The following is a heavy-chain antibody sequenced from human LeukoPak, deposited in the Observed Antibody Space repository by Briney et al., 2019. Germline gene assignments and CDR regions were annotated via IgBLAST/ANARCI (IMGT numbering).Heavy chain of an antibody. CDR3: AGERASSNYNNYFDP. D-gene: IGHD5-24*01. CDR2: ITHSGRT. V-gene: IGHV4-34*01. CDR1: GVSLSDYY. J-gene: IGHJ5*02. Sequence: SETLSLTCEVYGVSLSDYYWSWIRQSPGKGLEWIGDITHSGRTKYNPSIKSRVAISIDKSKNQFFLRLSPVTVADTAVYYCAGERASSNYNNYFDPWGQGTPVTVSS.